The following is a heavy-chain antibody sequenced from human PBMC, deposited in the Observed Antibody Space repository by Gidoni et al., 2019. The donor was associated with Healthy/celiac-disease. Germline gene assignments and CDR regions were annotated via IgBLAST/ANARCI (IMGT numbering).Heavy chain of an antibody. D-gene: IGHD3-10*01. Sequence: QVQLVQSGAQVRKHGASATVSCECSGNTLTELSMHWVRQAPGKGLEWMGGFDPEDGETIYAPKFQGRVPMTEDTSTDTAYMELSSLRSEDTAVYYCATRGTEWFGELLSSYWGQGTLVTVSS. CDR2: FDPEDGET. V-gene: IGHV1-24*01. J-gene: IGHJ4*02. CDR3: ATRGTEWFGELLSSY. CDR1: GNTLTELS.